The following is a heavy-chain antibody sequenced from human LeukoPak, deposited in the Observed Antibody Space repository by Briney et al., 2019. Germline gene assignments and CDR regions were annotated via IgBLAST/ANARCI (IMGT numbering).Heavy chain of an antibody. J-gene: IGHJ4*02. V-gene: IGHV3-74*01. CDR3: ARGGFYSSGGIDH. CDR1: GFTLTSYW. Sequence: GGSLRLSCAASGFTLTSYWMHWVRQAPGKGLVWVSRINSDGSSTSYADSVKGRFTISRDNAKNTLYLQMNSLRAEDTAVYYCARGGFYSSGGIDHWGQGTLVTVSS. D-gene: IGHD6-19*01. CDR2: INSDGSST.